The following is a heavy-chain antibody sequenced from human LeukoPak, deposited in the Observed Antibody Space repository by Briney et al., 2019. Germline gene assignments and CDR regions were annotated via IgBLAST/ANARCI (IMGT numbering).Heavy chain of an antibody. J-gene: IGHJ4*02. D-gene: IGHD4/OR15-4a*01. CDR2: IYYSGST. Sequence: PSETLSLTCTVSGGSISSSSYYWGWIRQPPGKGLEWIGSIYYSGSTYYNPSLKSRVTISVDTSKNQFSLKLSSVTAADTAVYYCARPHSNGAILYWGQGTLVTVSS. CDR3: ARPHSNGAILY. CDR1: GGSISSSSYY. V-gene: IGHV4-39*07.